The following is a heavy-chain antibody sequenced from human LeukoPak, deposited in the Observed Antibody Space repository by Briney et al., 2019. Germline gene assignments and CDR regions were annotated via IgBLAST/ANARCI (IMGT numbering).Heavy chain of an antibody. CDR3: ARFGYVAAVDV. V-gene: IGHV3-21*01. Sequence: GGSLRLSCTGSGFTFGIYAMNWVRQAPGKGLEWVSVITGNSGLIDYADSVKGRFTISRDNAKNLVYLQMNSLRAEDTAVYHCARFGYVAAVDVWGQGTPVTVSS. J-gene: IGHJ4*02. CDR1: GFTFGIYA. D-gene: IGHD2-15*01. CDR2: ITGNSGLI.